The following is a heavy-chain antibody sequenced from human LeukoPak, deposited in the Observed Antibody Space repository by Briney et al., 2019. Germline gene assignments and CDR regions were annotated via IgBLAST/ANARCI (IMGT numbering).Heavy chain of an antibody. J-gene: IGHJ4*02. V-gene: IGHV3-30*03. CDR1: GFTFSSYG. Sequence: GGSLRLSCAASGFTFSSYGMHWVRQAPGKGLEWVAVISYDGSNKYYADSVKGRFTISRDNSMNTLYLQMNSLRAEDAAVYYCATGTWIQLWLSVYWGQGTLVTVSS. D-gene: IGHD5-18*01. CDR3: ATGTWIQLWLSVY. CDR2: ISYDGSNK.